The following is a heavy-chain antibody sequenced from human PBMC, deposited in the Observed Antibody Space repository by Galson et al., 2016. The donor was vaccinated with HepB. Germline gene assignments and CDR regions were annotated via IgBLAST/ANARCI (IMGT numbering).Heavy chain of an antibody. D-gene: IGHD2-2*01. J-gene: IGHJ1*01. CDR1: GGSFSDHY. V-gene: IGHV4-34*01. Sequence: SETLSLTCAVYGGSFSDHYWNWIRQPPGKGLEWIGEINHGGSTNYNPSVKGRFTISRDNSKNTLYLQLDSLRAEDTAVYYCSRDPHRYALQLWGQGTLVTVSS. CDR3: SRDPHRYALQL. CDR2: INHGGST.